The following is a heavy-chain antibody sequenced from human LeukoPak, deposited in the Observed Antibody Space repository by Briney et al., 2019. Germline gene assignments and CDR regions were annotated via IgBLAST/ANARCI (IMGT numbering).Heavy chain of an antibody. V-gene: IGHV4-30-2*01. Sequence: SQTLSLTCTVSGGSISSGGYYWSWIRQPPGKGLEWIGEINHSGSTNYNPSLKSRVTISVDTSKNQFSLKLSSVTAADTAVYYCARGNYYDSSGYYDYWGQGTLVTVSS. D-gene: IGHD3-22*01. CDR1: GGSISSGGYY. J-gene: IGHJ4*02. CDR2: INHSGST. CDR3: ARGNYYDSSGYYDY.